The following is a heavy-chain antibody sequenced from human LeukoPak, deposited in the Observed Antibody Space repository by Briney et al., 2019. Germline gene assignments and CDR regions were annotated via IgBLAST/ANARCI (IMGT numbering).Heavy chain of an antibody. Sequence: ASVKVSCKASGYTFTSYGISWVRQAPGQGLEWMGWISAYNDNTNYAQKLQGRVTMTTDTSTSTAYMELRSLRSDDTAVYYCARGISSGYDFRDYYYYMDVWGKGTTVTVS. J-gene: IGHJ6*03. CDR3: ARGISSGYDFRDYYYYMDV. CDR2: ISAYNDNT. V-gene: IGHV1-18*01. CDR1: GYTFTSYG. D-gene: IGHD5-12*01.